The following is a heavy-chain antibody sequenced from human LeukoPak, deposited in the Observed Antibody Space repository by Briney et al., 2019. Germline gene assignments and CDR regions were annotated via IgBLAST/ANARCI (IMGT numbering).Heavy chain of an antibody. V-gene: IGHV4-39*07. J-gene: IGHJ5*02. D-gene: IGHD2-15*01. CDR1: GGSVGSGTYY. CDR3: AREGRSGGSWNEAWFDP. CDR2: VYYSGSA. Sequence: SETLSLTCAVSGGSVGSGTYYWSWLRQSPGTGLEWIGSVYYSGSAYYNPSLKSRVTISVDTSKNQFSLKLSSVTAADTAVYYCAREGRSGGSWNEAWFDPWGQGTLVTVSS.